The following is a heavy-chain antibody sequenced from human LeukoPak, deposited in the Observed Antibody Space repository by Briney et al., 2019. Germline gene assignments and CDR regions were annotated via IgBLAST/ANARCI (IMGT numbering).Heavy chain of an antibody. D-gene: IGHD3-3*01. CDR3: GRGGILRFLEWLLWGFDP. Sequence: SETLSLTCAVYGGSFSGYYWSWIRQPPGKGLEWIGEINHSGSTNYNPPLKSRVTISVDTSKNQFSLKLSSVTAADTAVYYCGRGGILRFLEWLLWGFDPWGQGTLVTVSS. J-gene: IGHJ5*02. CDR1: GGSFSGYY. CDR2: INHSGST. V-gene: IGHV4-34*01.